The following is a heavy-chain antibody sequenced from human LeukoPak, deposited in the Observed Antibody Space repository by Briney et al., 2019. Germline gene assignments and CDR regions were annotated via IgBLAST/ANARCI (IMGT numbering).Heavy chain of an antibody. CDR3: AKVAYSSGWGYFDY. J-gene: IGHJ4*02. CDR2: ISSSGSTI. Sequence: GGSLRLSCAASGFTFSSYEMNWVRQAPGKGLEWVSYISSSGSTIYYADSVKGRFTISRDNSKNTLYLQMNSLRAEDTAVYYCAKVAYSSGWGYFDYWGQGTLVTVSS. V-gene: IGHV3-48*03. CDR1: GFTFSSYE. D-gene: IGHD6-19*01.